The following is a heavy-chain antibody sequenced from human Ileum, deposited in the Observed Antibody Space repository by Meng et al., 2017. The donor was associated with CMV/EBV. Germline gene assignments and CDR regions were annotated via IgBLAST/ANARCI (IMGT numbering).Heavy chain of an antibody. CDR2: MNPNSGNT. D-gene: IGHD3-16*02. CDR3: ARVVSPLHGFDY. Sequence: ASVKVSCKASGYTFTSYDINWVRQATGQGLEWMGWMNPNSGNTGYAQKFQGRVTMTRNTSISTAYMELSSLRSEDTAVYYCARVVSPLHGFDYWGQGTLVTVSS. CDR1: GYTFTSYD. J-gene: IGHJ4*02. V-gene: IGHV1-8*01.